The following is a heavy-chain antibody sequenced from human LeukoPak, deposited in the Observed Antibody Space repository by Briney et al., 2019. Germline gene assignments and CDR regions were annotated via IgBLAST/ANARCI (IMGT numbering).Heavy chain of an antibody. D-gene: IGHD3-10*01. CDR1: GFTFSSYS. CDR2: ISSSSSYI. CDR3: ARAPLWFGGVYYMDV. J-gene: IGHJ6*03. V-gene: IGHV3-21*01. Sequence: GGSLRLSCAASGFTFSSYSMNWVRQAPGKGLEWVSSISSSSSYIYYADSVKGRFTISRDNSENTLYLQMNSLRAEDTAVYYCARAPLWFGGVYYMDVWGKGTTVTVSS.